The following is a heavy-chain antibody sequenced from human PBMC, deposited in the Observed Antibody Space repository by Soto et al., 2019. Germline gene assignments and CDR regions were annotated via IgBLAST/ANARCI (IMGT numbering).Heavy chain of an antibody. CDR3: ARGITMVRGVFDP. J-gene: IGHJ5*02. Sequence: ASVKVSCKASGYTFTSYDINWVRQATGQGLEWMGWMNPNSGNTGYAQKFQGRVTMTRNTSISTAHMELSSLRSEDTAVYYCARGITMVRGVFDPWGQGTLVTVSS. CDR1: GYTFTSYD. CDR2: MNPNSGNT. D-gene: IGHD3-10*01. V-gene: IGHV1-8*01.